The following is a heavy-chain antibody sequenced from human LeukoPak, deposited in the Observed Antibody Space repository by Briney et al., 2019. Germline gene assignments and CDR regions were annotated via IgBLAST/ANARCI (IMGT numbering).Heavy chain of an antibody. Sequence: GGSLRLSCAASGFTFSSYSMNWVRQAPGKGLEWGSYISGSSSTIYYADSVKGRFIISRDNAKNSLYLQMNTLRADDTAVYYCARDGFGTGSNWGQGTLVTVSS. D-gene: IGHD3-16*01. J-gene: IGHJ4*02. CDR3: ARDGFGTGSN. V-gene: IGHV3-48*04. CDR1: GFTFSSYS. CDR2: ISGSSSTI.